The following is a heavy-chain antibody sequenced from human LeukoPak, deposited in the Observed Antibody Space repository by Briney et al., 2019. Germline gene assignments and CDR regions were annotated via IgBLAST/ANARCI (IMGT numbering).Heavy chain of an antibody. V-gene: IGHV3-30*04. CDR1: GFTFSSYA. Sequence: GGSLRLSCAASGFTFSSYAMHWVRQAPGKGLEWVAVISYDGSNKYYADSVKGRFTISRDNSKNTLYLQMNSLRAEDTAVYYCARDGLSDGYGPFAYWGQGTLVTVSS. CDR2: ISYDGSNK. J-gene: IGHJ4*02. CDR3: ARDGLSDGYGPFAY. D-gene: IGHD5-18*01.